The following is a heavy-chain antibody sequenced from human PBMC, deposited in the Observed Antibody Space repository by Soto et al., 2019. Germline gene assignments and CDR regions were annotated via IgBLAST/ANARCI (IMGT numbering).Heavy chain of an antibody. CDR2: IKSKTDGGTT. CDR3: ATDQLWELIVDAFDI. V-gene: IGHV3-15*07. CDR1: SVSNAC. J-gene: IGHJ3*02. Sequence: SVSNACMNWFRQAPGKGLEWVGRIKSKTDGGTTDYAAPVKGRFTISRDDSKNTLYLQMNSLKTEDTAVYYCATDQLWELIVDAFDIWGQGTMVTVSS. D-gene: IGHD1-26*01.